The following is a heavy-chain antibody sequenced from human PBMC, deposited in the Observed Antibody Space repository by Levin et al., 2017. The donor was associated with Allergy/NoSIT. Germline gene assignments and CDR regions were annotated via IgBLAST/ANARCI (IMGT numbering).Heavy chain of an antibody. CDR2: INWNGGST. J-gene: IGHJ5*02. D-gene: IGHD7-27*01. Sequence: ASETLSLTCAASGFTFDDYGMSWVRQAPGKGLEWVSGINWNGGSTGYADSVKGRFTISRDNAKNSLYLQMNSLRAEDTALYHCARDDSTSGDVGFDPWGQGTLVTVSS. CDR3: ARDDSTSGDVGFDP. CDR1: GFTFDDYG. V-gene: IGHV3-20*01.